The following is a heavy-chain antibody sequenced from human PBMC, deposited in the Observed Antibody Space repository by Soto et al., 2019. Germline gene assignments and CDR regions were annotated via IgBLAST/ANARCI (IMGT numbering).Heavy chain of an antibody. CDR2: VYHTGNT. Sequence: PSETLSLTCAVSGGSISSSDWWTWVRQPPGRGLEWIGEVYHTGNTNYNPSRKSRVIISLDKSKNQFSLNLSSVTAADTAVYYCARQRAGSTIIPGRYGYFGMDVWGQGTTVTVSS. CDR3: ARQRAGSTIIPGRYGYFGMDV. CDR1: GGSISSSDW. D-gene: IGHD2-15*01. J-gene: IGHJ6*02. V-gene: IGHV4-4*02.